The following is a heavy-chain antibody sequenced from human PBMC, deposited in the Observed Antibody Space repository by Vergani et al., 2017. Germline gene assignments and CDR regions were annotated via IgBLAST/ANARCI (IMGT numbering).Heavy chain of an antibody. CDR1: GYTFTSYG. D-gene: IGHD3-22*01. CDR3: ARDRDSSGYDY. V-gene: IGHV1-18*01. J-gene: IGHJ4*02. Sequence: QVQLVQSGAEVKKPGASVKVSCKASGYTFTSYGISWVRQAPGQGLEWMGWISAYNGNTNYAQKFQGRVTITADESTSTAYMELSSLRSEDTAVYYCARDRDSSGYDYWGQGTLVTVSS. CDR2: ISAYNGNT.